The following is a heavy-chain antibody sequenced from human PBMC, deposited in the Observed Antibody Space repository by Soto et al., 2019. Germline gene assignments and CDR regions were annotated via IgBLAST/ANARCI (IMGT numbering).Heavy chain of an antibody. V-gene: IGHV3-30*04. CDR1: GFTLSSYA. CDR3: ARVPGDDGNEYYTFDS. Sequence: QVHLVESGGGVVQPGRSLRLSCAASGFTLSSYAMHWVRQAPGKGLEWVAVISCAGTSTYYADSVRGRFTISRDNSKDTVYLQLNGLRTKNTAVYHCARVPGDDGNEYYTFDSWGHG. D-gene: IGHD3-3*01. CDR2: ISCAGTST. J-gene: IGHJ4*03.